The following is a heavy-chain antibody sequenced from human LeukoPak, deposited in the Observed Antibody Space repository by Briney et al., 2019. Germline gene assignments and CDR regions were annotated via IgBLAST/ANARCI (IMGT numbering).Heavy chain of an antibody. D-gene: IGHD6-13*01. CDR2: INWNGGST. J-gene: IGHJ5*02. CDR3: ARLILRGSSWQHNWFDP. CDR1: GFTFDDYG. Sequence: GGSLRLSCAASGFTFDDYGMSWVRQAPGKGLEWVSGINWNGGSTGYADSVKGRFTISRDNAKNSLYLQMSSLRAEDTAVYYCARLILRGSSWQHNWFDPWGQGTLVTVSS. V-gene: IGHV3-20*04.